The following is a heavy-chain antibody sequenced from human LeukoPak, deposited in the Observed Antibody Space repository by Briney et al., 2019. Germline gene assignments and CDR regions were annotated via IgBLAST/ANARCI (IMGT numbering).Heavy chain of an antibody. D-gene: IGHD3-10*01. CDR2: IYYSGST. CDR3: AKSNGYGLVDI. CDR1: GGSISIYY. Sequence: SETLSLTCTVSGGSISIYYWNWIRQPPGKGLEWIGYIYYSGSTYYSPSLKSRVTISLDTSRNQFSLKLNSVTAADTAVYYCAKSNGYGLVDIWGQGTMVTVSS. V-gene: IGHV4-59*12. J-gene: IGHJ3*02.